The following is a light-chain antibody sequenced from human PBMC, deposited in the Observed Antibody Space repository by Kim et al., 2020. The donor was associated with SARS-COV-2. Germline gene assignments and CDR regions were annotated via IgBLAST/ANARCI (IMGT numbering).Light chain of an antibody. V-gene: IGLV4-69*01. CDR1: SGHSSYA. CDR2: LNSDGSH. J-gene: IGLJ3*02. CDR3: QTLGV. Sequence: APLGASVKPTCTLSSGHSSYAIAWHQQQPEKGPRYLMKLNSDGSHSKGDGIPDRFSGSSSGAERYLTISSLQSEDEADYYCQTLGVFGGGTQLTVL.